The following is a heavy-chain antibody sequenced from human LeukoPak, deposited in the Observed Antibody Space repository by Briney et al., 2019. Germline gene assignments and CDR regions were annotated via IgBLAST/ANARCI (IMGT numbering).Heavy chain of an antibody. V-gene: IGHV4-59*01. D-gene: IGHD3-10*01. CDR1: DGSIGYFY. J-gene: IGHJ4*02. CDR3: ARVHYSGSGLSSYFDY. Sequence: SETLSLTCTVSDGSIGYFYWSWIRQPPGKGLEWIGYIYYSGRTNYNPSLKSRVTISVDTSKNQFSLKLSSVTAADTAVYYCARVHYSGSGLSSYFDYWGQGTLVTVSS. CDR2: IYYSGRT.